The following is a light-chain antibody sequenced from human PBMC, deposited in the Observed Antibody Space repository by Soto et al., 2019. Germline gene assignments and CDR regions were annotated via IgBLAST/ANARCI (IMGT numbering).Light chain of an antibody. CDR1: SSDVGGYNY. Sequence: QSALTQPASVSGSPGQSITISSTGTSSDVGGYNYVSWYQQHPDKAPKLMIYEVNNRPSGVSTRFSGSKSGNTASLTISGLQAADEADYYCTPFARSSTYVFGTGTKVTVL. J-gene: IGLJ1*01. V-gene: IGLV2-14*01. CDR3: TPFARSSTYV. CDR2: EVN.